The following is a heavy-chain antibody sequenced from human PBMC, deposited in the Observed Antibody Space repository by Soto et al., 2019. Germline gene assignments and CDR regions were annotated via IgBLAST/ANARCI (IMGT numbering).Heavy chain of an antibody. Sequence: PSETLSLTCTVSGGSISSSSYYWGWIRQPPGKGLEWIGSIYYSGSTYYNPSLKSRVTISVDTSKNQFSLKLSSVTAADTAVYYCARTGSVATTNYYYYYGMDVWGQGTTVTVPS. D-gene: IGHD5-12*01. CDR2: IYYSGST. CDR1: GGSISSSSYY. V-gene: IGHV4-39*01. J-gene: IGHJ6*02. CDR3: ARTGSVATTNYYYYYGMDV.